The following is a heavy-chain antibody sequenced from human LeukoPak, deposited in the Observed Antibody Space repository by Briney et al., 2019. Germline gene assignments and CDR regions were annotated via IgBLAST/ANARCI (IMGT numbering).Heavy chain of an antibody. J-gene: IGHJ4*02. CDR3: ARDTEYYYDSSGSETYFDY. CDR2: IYYSGST. CDR1: GVSISSGGYY. V-gene: IGHV4-31*03. D-gene: IGHD3-22*01. Sequence: SQTLSLTCTVSGVSISSGGYYWSWIRQHPGKGLEWIGYIYYSGSTYYNPSLKSRVTISVDTSKNQFSLKLSSVTAADTAVYYCARDTEYYYDSSGSETYFDYWGQGTLVTVSS.